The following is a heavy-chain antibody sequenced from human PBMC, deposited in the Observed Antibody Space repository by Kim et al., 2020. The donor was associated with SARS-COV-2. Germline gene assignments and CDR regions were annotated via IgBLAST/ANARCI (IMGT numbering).Heavy chain of an antibody. J-gene: IGHJ4*02. V-gene: IGHV3-23*01. CDR2: SVTGSLT. CDR3: ESADN. Sequence: SVTGSLTHYAASIKGRFTISRDNFKSTLYLQMNSLRAEDTAVYYCESADNWRQGTLVAVSS.